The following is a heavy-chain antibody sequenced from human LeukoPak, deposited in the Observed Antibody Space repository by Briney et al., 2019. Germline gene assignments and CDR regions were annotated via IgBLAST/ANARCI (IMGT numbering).Heavy chain of an antibody. Sequence: WGSLRLSCVVSGIPISNYAMSWVRQAPGKGLGWVSGICGGGGGTSYADSVKGRFTISRDNSRNTVYLQMHNLRAEDTAVYFCAKRGIVIRGLLIIGFHKEAYYFDHWGQGILVTVSS. J-gene: IGHJ4*02. CDR3: AKRGIVIRGLLIIGFHKEAYYFDH. V-gene: IGHV3-23*01. CDR1: GIPISNYA. D-gene: IGHD3-10*01. CDR2: ICGGGGGT.